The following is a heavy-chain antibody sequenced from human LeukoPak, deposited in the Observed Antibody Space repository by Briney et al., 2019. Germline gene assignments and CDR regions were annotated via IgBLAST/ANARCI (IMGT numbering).Heavy chain of an antibody. CDR2: INAGNGYT. CDR1: GYTFTSYA. J-gene: IGHJ4*02. V-gene: IGHV1-3*03. D-gene: IGHD6-19*01. Sequence: ASVKVSCKASGYTFTSYAMHWVRQAPGQRLEWMGWINAGNGYTKYSQEFQGRVTSTRDTSASTAYMEMSSLRSEDMAVYYCARVVKYSSGPLTDLLPYYFDYWGQGTLVTVSS. CDR3: ARVVKYSSGPLTDLLPYYFDY.